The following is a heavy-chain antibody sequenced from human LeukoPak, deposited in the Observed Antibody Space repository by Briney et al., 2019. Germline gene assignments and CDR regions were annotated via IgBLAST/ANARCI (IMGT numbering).Heavy chain of an antibody. J-gene: IGHJ4*02. CDR3: ASTYYYDSSGPY. D-gene: IGHD3-22*01. V-gene: IGHV4-39*01. CDR1: GGSISSSSYY. Sequence: SETLFLTCTVSGGSISSSSYYWGWIRQPPGKGLEWIGSIYYSGSTYYNPSLKSRVTISVDTSKNQFSLKLSSVTAADTAVYYCASTYYYDSSGPYWGQGTLVTVSS. CDR2: IYYSGST.